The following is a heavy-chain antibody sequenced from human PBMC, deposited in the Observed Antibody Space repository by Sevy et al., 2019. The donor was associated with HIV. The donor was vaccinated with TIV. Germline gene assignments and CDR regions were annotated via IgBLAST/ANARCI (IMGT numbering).Heavy chain of an antibody. J-gene: IGHJ4*02. CDR3: TRWSGSQSIFDY. V-gene: IGHV3-49*04. CDR2: FKSKIHGGTT. Sequence: GGSLRLSCTASGFIFGDYGMSWVRQAPGKGLEWIAFFKSKIHGGTTENAAYVKGRFTILRDDSKNIVYLQMSNLKTEDTAVYYCTRWSGSQSIFDYWGQGTLVTVSS. CDR1: GFIFGDYG. D-gene: IGHD1-26*01.